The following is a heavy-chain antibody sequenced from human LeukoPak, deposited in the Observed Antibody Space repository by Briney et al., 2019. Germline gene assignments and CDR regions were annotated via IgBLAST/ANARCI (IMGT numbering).Heavy chain of an antibody. J-gene: IGHJ4*02. D-gene: IGHD6-6*01. CDR3: ASLIRGREYSNSEVDY. Sequence: ASVKVSCKASGYTFIGYYMHWVRQAPGQGLEWTGWINPNSGGTNYAQKFQGRVTMTRDTSISTAYMELSRLRSDDTAVYYCASLIRGREYSNSEVDYWGQGTLVTVPS. CDR2: INPNSGGT. V-gene: IGHV1-2*02. CDR1: GYTFIGYY.